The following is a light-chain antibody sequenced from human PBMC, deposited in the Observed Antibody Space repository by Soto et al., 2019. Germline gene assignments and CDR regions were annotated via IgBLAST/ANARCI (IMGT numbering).Light chain of an antibody. Sequence: QSALTQPRSVSGSPGQSVTISCTGTSSDVGRFEYVSWYQQHPGEAPKVVVYDITKRPSGVPDRFSGSKSGNTASLTISGLQAEDEADYYCCSYAGIYSYVFGTGTKLPVL. CDR2: DIT. J-gene: IGLJ1*01. V-gene: IGLV2-11*01. CDR3: CSYAGIYSYV. CDR1: SSDVGRFEY.